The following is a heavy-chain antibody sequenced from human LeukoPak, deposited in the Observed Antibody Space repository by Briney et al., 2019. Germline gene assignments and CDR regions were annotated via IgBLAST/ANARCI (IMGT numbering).Heavy chain of an antibody. CDR3: ARGENYYDSSGYYFHFDY. J-gene: IGHJ4*02. CDR1: GASISSYY. CDR2: IYYSGST. Sequence: PSETLSLTCTVSGASISSYYWSWIRQSPGKGLEWIGYIYYSGSTYYNPSLKSRVTISVDTSKNQFSLRLSSVTAADTAVYYCARGENYYDSSGYYFHFDYWGQGTLVTVSS. D-gene: IGHD3-22*01. V-gene: IGHV4-59*08.